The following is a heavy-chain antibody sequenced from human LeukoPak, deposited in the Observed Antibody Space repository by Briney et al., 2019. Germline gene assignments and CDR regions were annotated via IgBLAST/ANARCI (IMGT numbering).Heavy chain of an antibody. V-gene: IGHV1-3*01. D-gene: IGHD2-2*01. CDR1: GYTFTSYA. CDR3: ARVVGYCSSTSCGGRYGMDV. J-gene: IGHJ6*02. CDR2: INAGNGNT. Sequence: ASVKVSCKASGYTFTSYAMHWVRQAPGQRLGWMGWINAGNGNTKYSQKFQGRVTITRDTSASTAYMELSSLRSEDTAVYYCARVVGYCSSTSCGGRYGMDVWGQGTTVTVSS.